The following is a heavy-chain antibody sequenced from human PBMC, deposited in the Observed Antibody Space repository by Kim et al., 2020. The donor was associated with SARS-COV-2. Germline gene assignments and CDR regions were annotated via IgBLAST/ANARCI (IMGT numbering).Heavy chain of an antibody. Sequence: ASVKVSCKASGYTFTSYYMHWVRQAPGQGLEWMGIINPSGGSTSYAQKFQGRVTMTRDTSTSTVYMELSSLRSEDTAVYYCAREVSHDYGDYLAYYYYGMDVWGQGTTVTVSS. D-gene: IGHD4-17*01. V-gene: IGHV1-46*01. CDR3: AREVSHDYGDYLAYYYYGMDV. J-gene: IGHJ6*02. CDR2: INPSGGST. CDR1: GYTFTSYY.